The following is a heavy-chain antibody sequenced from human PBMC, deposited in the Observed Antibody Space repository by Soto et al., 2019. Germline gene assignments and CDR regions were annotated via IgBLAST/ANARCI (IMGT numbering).Heavy chain of an antibody. Sequence: QVQLVQSGAEVKKPGASVKVSCKASGYTFTSYGISWVRQAPGQGLEWMGWISAYNGNTNYAQKLQGRVTMTTDTSTSTAYMELRSLRSYDTAVYYCARAGYCISTSCYAGGVSYYYGMDVWGQGTTVTVSS. CDR3: ARAGYCISTSCYAGGVSYYYGMDV. CDR2: ISAYNGNT. J-gene: IGHJ6*02. CDR1: GYTFTSYG. D-gene: IGHD2-2*01. V-gene: IGHV1-18*01.